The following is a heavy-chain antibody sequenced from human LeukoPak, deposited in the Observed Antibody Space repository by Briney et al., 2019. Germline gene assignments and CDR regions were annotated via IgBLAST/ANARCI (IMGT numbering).Heavy chain of an antibody. D-gene: IGHD2-2*01. CDR3: ASGHVLGYCSSTSCPPDY. CDR2: INTDGSST. J-gene: IGHJ4*02. Sequence: GGSLRLSCAASGFTFSSYWMHWVRQAPGKGLVWVSRINTDGSSTSYADSVKGRFTISRDNAKNTLYLQMNSLRAKDTAVYYCASGHVLGYCSSTSCPPDYWGQGTLVTVSS. V-gene: IGHV3-74*01. CDR1: GFTFSSYW.